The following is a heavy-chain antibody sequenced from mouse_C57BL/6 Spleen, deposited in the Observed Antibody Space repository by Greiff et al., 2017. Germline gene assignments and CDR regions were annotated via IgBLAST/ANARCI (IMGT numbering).Heavy chain of an antibody. CDR2: IDPSDSET. V-gene: IGHV1-52*01. J-gene: IGHJ4*01. CDR1: GYTFTSYW. D-gene: IGHD2-1*01. Sequence: QVQLQQPGAELVRPGSSVKLSCKASGYTFTSYWMHWVKQRPIQGLEWIGNIDPSDSETHYNQKFKDKATLTVDKSSSTAYMQLSSLTSEDSAVYYCARSGLYGKRYYAMDYWGQGTSVTVSS. CDR3: ARSGLYGKRYYAMDY.